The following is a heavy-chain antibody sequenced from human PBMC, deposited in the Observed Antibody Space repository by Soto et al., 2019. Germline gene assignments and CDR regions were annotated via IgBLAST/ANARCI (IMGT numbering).Heavy chain of an antibody. V-gene: IGHV4-59*01. CDR1: GGSISSYY. J-gene: IGHJ5*02. CDR2: IYYSGST. D-gene: IGHD6-25*01. CDR3: ARGIAAADLSLNLFDP. Sequence: SETLSLTCTVSGGSISSYYWSWIRQPPGKGLEWIGYIYYSGSTNYNPSLKSRVTISVDTSKNQFSLKLSSVTAADTAVYYCARGIAAADLSLNLFDPWGQGTLVTVSS.